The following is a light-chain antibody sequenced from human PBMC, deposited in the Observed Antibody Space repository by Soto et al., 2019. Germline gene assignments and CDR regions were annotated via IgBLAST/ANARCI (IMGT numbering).Light chain of an antibody. CDR2: DAS. J-gene: IGKJ5*01. V-gene: IGKV1D-13*01. Sequence: AIQLIQSPSSPAASVGDRVTITCRASQGISSALAWYQQKPGKAPKLLLYDASSLESGVPSRFSGSGSGTDFTLTISRLQPEDFATYYCQQFNNYPSTFGQGTRLEIK. CDR1: QGISSA. CDR3: QQFNNYPST.